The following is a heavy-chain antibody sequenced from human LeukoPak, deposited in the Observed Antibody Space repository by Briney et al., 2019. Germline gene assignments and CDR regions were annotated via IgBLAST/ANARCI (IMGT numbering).Heavy chain of an antibody. J-gene: IGHJ4*02. CDR2: VSSDGTGT. D-gene: IGHD4/OR15-4a*01. CDR3: ARAYGGNLLDH. CDR1: GFTFSPYW. V-gene: IGHV3-74*01. Sequence: GGSLRLSCAVSGFTFSPYWMHWVRQAPGRGLVWVSRVSSDGTGTNYADSVQGRFTISRDNAKNTLYLQMNSLRAEDTAVYYCARAYGGNLLDHWGQGTLVTVSS.